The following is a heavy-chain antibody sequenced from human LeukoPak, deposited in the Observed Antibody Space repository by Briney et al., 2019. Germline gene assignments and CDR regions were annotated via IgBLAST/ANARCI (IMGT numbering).Heavy chain of an antibody. CDR3: TKSGPPDPY. Sequence: PGGSLRLSCAASGLTVSSNDMGWVRQPPGEALEWVSFIYTGDRTDYADSVKGRFTISRDNSKNRLYLQMNSVRAEDTAIYYCTKSGPPDPYWGQGTTATVSA. CDR2: IYTGDRT. CDR1: GLTVSSND. D-gene: IGHD1-14*01. V-gene: IGHV3-53*01. J-gene: IGHJ3*01.